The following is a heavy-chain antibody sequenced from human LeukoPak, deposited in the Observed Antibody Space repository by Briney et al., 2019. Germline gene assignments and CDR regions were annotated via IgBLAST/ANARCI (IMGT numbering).Heavy chain of an antibody. CDR2: IYFSGST. CDR3: ARVPRYGSGSYYSPNYYFDY. Sequence: SETLSLTCTVSGGSISTNNYYWGWIRQPPGKGPEWIGSIYFSGSTYYNPSLKSRVTISIDTSKNHFSLKLSSVTAADTAVYYCARVPRYGSGSYYSPNYYFDYWGQGTLVTVSS. V-gene: IGHV4-39*07. D-gene: IGHD3-10*01. CDR1: GGSISTNNYY. J-gene: IGHJ4*02.